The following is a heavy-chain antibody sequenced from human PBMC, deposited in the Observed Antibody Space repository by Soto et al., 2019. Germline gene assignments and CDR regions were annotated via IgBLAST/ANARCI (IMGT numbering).Heavy chain of an antibody. V-gene: IGHV1-69*06. D-gene: IGHD2-15*01. J-gene: IGHJ5*02. Sequence: SVKVSCKASGGTFSSYAISWVRQAPGQGLEWMGGIIPIFGTANYAQKFQGRVTITADKSTSTAYMELSSLRSEDTAVYYCASGIGYCSGGSCYFLAWFDPWGQGTLVTVSS. CDR1: GGTFSSYA. CDR3: ASGIGYCSGGSCYFLAWFDP. CDR2: IIPIFGTA.